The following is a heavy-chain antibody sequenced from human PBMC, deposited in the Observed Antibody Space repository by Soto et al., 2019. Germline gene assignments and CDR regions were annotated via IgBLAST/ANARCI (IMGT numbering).Heavy chain of an antibody. J-gene: IGHJ5*02. Sequence: SDTLSLTCTISGSSIISYDWRCILQPPGKGLEWIGYIYYSGSTNYNPSLKSRVTISVDTSKNQFSLKLSSVTAADTAVYYCARQGSGPDWFDPWGQGTLVTVS. CDR3: ARQGSGPDWFDP. D-gene: IGHD3-10*01. CDR1: GSSIISYD. CDR2: IYYSGST. V-gene: IGHV4-59*08.